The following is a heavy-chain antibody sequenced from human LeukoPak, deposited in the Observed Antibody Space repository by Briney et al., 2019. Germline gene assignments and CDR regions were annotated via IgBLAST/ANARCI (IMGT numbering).Heavy chain of an antibody. Sequence: SETLSLTCTVSGDSMRGHYWSWIRQPPGKGLEWIGYIYYSGSTNYNPSLKSRVTISVDTSKNQFSLKLSSVTAADTAVYYCARQDSSGWYIDYWGQGTLVTVSS. CDR3: ARQDSSGWYIDY. J-gene: IGHJ4*02. V-gene: IGHV4-59*11. CDR1: GDSMRGHY. CDR2: IYYSGST. D-gene: IGHD6-19*01.